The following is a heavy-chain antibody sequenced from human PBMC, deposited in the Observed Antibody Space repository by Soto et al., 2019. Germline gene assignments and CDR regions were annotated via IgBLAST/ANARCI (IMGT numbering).Heavy chain of an antibody. CDR2: ISYDGSNK. CDR1: GFTFSSYA. CDR3: ARGLQYSHTLDY. Sequence: QVQLVESGGGVVQPGRSLRLSCAASGFTFSSYAMHWVRQAPGKGLEWVAVISYDGSNKYYADSVKGRFTISRDNSKNTLYRQMNSLRAEDTAVYYCARGLQYSHTLDYWGQGTLVTVSS. J-gene: IGHJ4*02. V-gene: IGHV3-30-3*01. D-gene: IGHD4-4*01.